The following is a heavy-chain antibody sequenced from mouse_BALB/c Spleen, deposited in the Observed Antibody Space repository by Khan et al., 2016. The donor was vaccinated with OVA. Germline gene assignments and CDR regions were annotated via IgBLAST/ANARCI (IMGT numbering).Heavy chain of an antibody. Sequence: QVQLKQSGPGLVAPSQSLSITCTVSGFSLTSYGVNWVRQPPGKGLEWLGVIWGDGSTNSHSTLMSRLSISQDNSQSQVFLKLSSLQTDDTATYYGAKGGTENYYAMDYWGQGTSVTVSS. CDR1: GFSLTSYG. J-gene: IGHJ4*01. V-gene: IGHV2-3*01. CDR2: IWGDGST. CDR3: AKGGTENYYAMDY.